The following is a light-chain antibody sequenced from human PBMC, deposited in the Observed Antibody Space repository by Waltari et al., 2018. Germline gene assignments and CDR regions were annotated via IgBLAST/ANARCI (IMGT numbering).Light chain of an antibody. CDR1: SCPLSTPSY. Sequence: QTVGTQAPSLSVAPGGTVTPTFAFSSCPLSTPSYATWYQQTPGPAPRTLVYKANARSSGVPDRFSGNTAALTITGAQADDESDYYCALYMGSGIWVFGGGTRLTVL. CDR3: ALYMGSGIWV. CDR2: KAN. J-gene: IGLJ3*02. V-gene: IGLV8-61*01.